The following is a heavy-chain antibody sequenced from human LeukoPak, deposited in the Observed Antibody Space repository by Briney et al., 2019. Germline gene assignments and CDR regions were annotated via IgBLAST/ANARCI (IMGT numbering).Heavy chain of an antibody. CDR2: IRYDGSNK. D-gene: IGHD3-22*01. J-gene: IGHJ4*02. CDR3: APSYYDTGGFFDY. Sequence: GGSLRLSCAASGFTFSSYGMHWVRQAPGKGLEWVAFIRYDGSNKYYADSVKGRFTISRDNSKNTLYLQMSSPRVEDTAVYYCAPSYYDTGGFFDYWGQGTLVTVSS. CDR1: GFTFSSYG. V-gene: IGHV3-30*02.